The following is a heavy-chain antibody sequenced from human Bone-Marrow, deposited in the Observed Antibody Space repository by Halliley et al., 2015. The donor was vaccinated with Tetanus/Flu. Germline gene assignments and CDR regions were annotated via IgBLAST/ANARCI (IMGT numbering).Heavy chain of an antibody. CDR3: ARDAEAYYYDSSGSNWLDS. D-gene: IGHD3-22*01. Sequence: SLRLSCDVSGGSISSNNWWSWVRQPPGKGLEWIGEIYHSGTANYNPSLQSRLTMSVDKSKNQFSLKLYSVTAADTAVYYCARDAEAYYYDSSGSNWLDSWGQGTLVTVSS. V-gene: IGHV4-4*02. J-gene: IGHJ5*01. CDR2: IYHSGTA. CDR1: GGSISSNNW.